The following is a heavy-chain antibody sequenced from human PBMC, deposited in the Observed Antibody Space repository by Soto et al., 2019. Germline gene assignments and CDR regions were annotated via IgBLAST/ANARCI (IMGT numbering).Heavy chain of an antibody. J-gene: IGHJ5*02. CDR2: LGFDGNTI. CDR1: GFIFSDYG. V-gene: IGHV3-11*01. CDR3: ARDSFPNDPNSSGYGDAFDP. D-gene: IGHD3-22*01. Sequence: PGGSLRLSCAASGFIFSDYGMNWIRQAPGKGLEWLSYLGFDGNTIYYADSVKARFTVSRDNAKNSLYLQMNSLRVEDTAVYYWARDSFPNDPNSSGYGDAFDPWGQGTVVTVSS.